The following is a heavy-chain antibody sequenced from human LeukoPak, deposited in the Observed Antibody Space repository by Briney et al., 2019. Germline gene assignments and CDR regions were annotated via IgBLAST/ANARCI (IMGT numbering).Heavy chain of an antibody. V-gene: IGHV3-21*01. CDR1: GFTFSSYS. D-gene: IGHD3-22*01. J-gene: IGHJ5*02. CDR2: ISSSSSYI. CDR3: ARGGDSSGYYVWFDP. Sequence: NPGGSLRLSCAASGFTFSSYSMIWVRQAPGKGLEWVSSISSSSSYIYYADSVKGRFTISRDNAKNSLYLQMNSLRAEDTAVYHCARGGDSSGYYVWFDPWGQGTLVTVSS.